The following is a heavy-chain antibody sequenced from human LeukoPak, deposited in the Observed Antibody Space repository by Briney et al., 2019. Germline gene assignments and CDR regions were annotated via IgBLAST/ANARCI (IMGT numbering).Heavy chain of an antibody. CDR3: ATEMGDY. D-gene: IGHD2-8*01. Sequence: GGSLRLSCAASGFTFSTYSMNWVRQAPGKGLEWVSYISSSSSTIYYADSVKGRFTISRGNGKNSLYLQMNSLRAEDTAVYYCATEMGDYWGQGTLVTVSS. CDR1: GFTFSTYS. V-gene: IGHV3-48*01. J-gene: IGHJ4*02. CDR2: ISSSSSTI.